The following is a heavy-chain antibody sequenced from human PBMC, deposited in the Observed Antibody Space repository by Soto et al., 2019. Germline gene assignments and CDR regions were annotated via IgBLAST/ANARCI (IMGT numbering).Heavy chain of an antibody. V-gene: IGHV3-33*01. J-gene: IGHJ4*02. D-gene: IGHD5-12*01. Sequence: GKGLEWVAVIWYDGNNKNYADSVKGRFTISRDNSKNTLYLQINSPRAEDTAVYYCARGGDGYNPVVDYWGQGTLVTVSS. CDR3: ARGGDGYNPVVDY. CDR2: IWYDGNNK.